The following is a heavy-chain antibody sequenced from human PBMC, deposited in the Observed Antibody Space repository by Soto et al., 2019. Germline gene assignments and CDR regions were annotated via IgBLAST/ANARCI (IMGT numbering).Heavy chain of an antibody. J-gene: IGHJ5*02. D-gene: IGHD3-10*01. CDR1: GYTFTSYY. CDR2: INPSGGST. Sequence: GASVKVSCKASGYTFTSYYMHWVRQAPGQGLEWMGIINPSGGSTSYAQKFQGRVTMTRDTSTSTVYMELSSLRSEDTAVYYCARDFKYYYGSGSYRNWFDPWGQGTLVTAPQ. V-gene: IGHV1-46*01. CDR3: ARDFKYYYGSGSYRNWFDP.